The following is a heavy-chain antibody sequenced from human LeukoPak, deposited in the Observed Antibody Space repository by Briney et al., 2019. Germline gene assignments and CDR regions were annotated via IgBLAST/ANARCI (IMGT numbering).Heavy chain of an antibody. V-gene: IGHV3-23*01. CDR2: IGPGGYST. J-gene: IGHJ4*02. CDR1: WFTLCDFS. Sequence: WGALRLSFSGPWFTLCDFSMNFVRPGPGEGLEWVSAIGPGGYSTYYADSVKGRFTISRDNSKNTLFLQMNSLRAEDTAVYYCATLGEGTTKCWGQGTLVIVSS. CDR3: ATLGEGTTKC. D-gene: IGHD4-17*01.